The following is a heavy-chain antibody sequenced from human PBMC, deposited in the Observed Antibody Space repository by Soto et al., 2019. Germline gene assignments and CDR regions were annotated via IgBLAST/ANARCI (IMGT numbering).Heavy chain of an antibody. V-gene: IGHV4-31*03. J-gene: IGHJ4*02. CDR3: AGESGSSGYGFWAFEY. CDR2: IYYSGST. Sequence: PSETLSLTCTVSGGSISSGGYYWSWIRQHPGKGLEWIGYIYYSGSTYYNPSLKSRVTISVDTSKNQFSLKLSSVTAADTAVYYCAGESGSSGYGFWAFEYWGQGTLVTVSS. CDR1: GGSISSGGYY. D-gene: IGHD3-22*01.